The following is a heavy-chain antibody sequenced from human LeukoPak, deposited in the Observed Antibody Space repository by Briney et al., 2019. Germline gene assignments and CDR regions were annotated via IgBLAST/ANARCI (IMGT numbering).Heavy chain of an antibody. CDR2: ISGSGGST. V-gene: IGHV3-23*01. J-gene: IGHJ4*02. Sequence: GGSLRLSCAASGFTFSSYAMSWVRQAPGKGLEWVSGISGSGGSTYHADSVKGRFTISRDNSKNALYLQMNSLRVEDTAVYYCAKLRRTMIVVVITGDFDYWGQGTLVTVSS. CDR3: AKLRRTMIVVVITGDFDY. CDR1: GFTFSSYA. D-gene: IGHD3-22*01.